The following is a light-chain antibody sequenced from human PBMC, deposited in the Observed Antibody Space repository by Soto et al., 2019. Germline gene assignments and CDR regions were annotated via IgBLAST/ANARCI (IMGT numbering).Light chain of an antibody. Sequence: QSVLTQPASVSGSAGQSVTISCTGTSSDVGSYSLVSWYQQYPGKAPKLIIYEGTKRPSGVSNRFSGSKSGNTASLTISGLQAEDEADYYCCSYAGSRVFGAGTKVDRP. J-gene: IGLJ1*01. CDR3: CSYAGSRV. V-gene: IGLV2-23*01. CDR1: SSDVGSYSL. CDR2: EGT.